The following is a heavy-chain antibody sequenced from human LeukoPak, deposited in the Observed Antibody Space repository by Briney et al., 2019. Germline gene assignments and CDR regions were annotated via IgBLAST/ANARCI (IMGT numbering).Heavy chain of an antibody. Sequence: GGPLRLSCAASGFTFGSYWMSWVRQAPGKGLEWVANIKQDGIETNYVDSVKGRFTMSRDNAKNSAYLQMNSLRVEDTALYYCAGGRGWLIDYWGQGTLVTLSS. V-gene: IGHV3-7*04. D-gene: IGHD6-19*01. CDR2: IKQDGIET. CDR3: AGGRGWLIDY. CDR1: GFTFGSYW. J-gene: IGHJ4*02.